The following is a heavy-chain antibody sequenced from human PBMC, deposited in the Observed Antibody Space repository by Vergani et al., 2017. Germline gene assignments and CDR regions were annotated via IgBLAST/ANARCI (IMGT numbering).Heavy chain of an antibody. Sequence: QVQLVQSGAEVKKPGASVKVSCQASGYTFTSYYIHWVRQAPGQGLEWMGIINPSGGSTNYAQKFQGRVTMTRDTSTSTVFMELSSLRAEDTAEYYCARGCGSSSCYKRGEDWFDPWGQGTLVTVSS. CDR2: INPSGGST. CDR1: GYTFTSYY. J-gene: IGHJ5*02. V-gene: IGHV1-46*01. D-gene: IGHD2-2*02. CDR3: ARGCGSSSCYKRGEDWFDP.